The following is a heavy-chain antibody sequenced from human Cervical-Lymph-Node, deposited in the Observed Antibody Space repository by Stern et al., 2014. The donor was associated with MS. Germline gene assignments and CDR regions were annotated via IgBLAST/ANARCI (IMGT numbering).Heavy chain of an antibody. CDR1: GDSISSDNW. J-gene: IGHJ5*02. V-gene: IGHV4-4*02. CDR2: IHHSGTT. Sequence: QVQLVESGPGLVKPSGTLSLTCTVSGDSISSDNWWSWVRQPPGKGLEWIGEIHHSGTTNYNPSLESRLIISIAKSKNQFFLNLKSVTAADTAVYYCARASLSGYDWFDPWGQGTLVTVSS. D-gene: IGHD5-12*01. CDR3: ARASLSGYDWFDP.